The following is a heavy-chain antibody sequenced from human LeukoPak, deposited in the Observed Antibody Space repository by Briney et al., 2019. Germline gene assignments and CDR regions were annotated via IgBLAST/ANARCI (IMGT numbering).Heavy chain of an antibody. Sequence: ESSETLSLTCTVSGGSVSSSGYYWSWIRQHPGKGLEWIGYINYSWSAHYNPSLKSRVTISLDTSKNQFSLRLNSVTAADTAVYYCARGGRYCSSTSCYSHAFDIWGQGTMVTVSS. V-gene: IGHV4-31*03. CDR1: GGSVSSSGYY. J-gene: IGHJ3*02. CDR2: INYSWSA. D-gene: IGHD2-2*01. CDR3: ARGGRYCSSTSCYSHAFDI.